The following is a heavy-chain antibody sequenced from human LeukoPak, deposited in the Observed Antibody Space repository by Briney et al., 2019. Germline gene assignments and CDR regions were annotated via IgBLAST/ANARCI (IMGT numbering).Heavy chain of an antibody. J-gene: IGHJ4*02. D-gene: IGHD5-18*01. CDR3: ATTLRYSYGEFDY. CDR2: ILYDGSNK. CDR1: GFTFSSYA. Sequence: GGSLRLSCAASGFTFSSYAMHWVRQAPGKGLEWLAVILYDGSNKYYADSVKGRFTISRDNSKNTLYLQMNSLRAEDTAVYYCATTLRYSYGEFDYWGQGTLVTVSS. V-gene: IGHV3-30*04.